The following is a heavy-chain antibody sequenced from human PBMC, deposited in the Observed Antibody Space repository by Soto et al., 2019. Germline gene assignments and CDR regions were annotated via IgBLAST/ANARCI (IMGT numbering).Heavy chain of an antibody. J-gene: IGHJ5*02. CDR1: GFSLSTSGVG. CDR2: IYWDDDK. CDR3: AHRRGDNWNEGWFDP. V-gene: IGHV2-5*02. Sequence: QITLKESGPTLVKPTQTLTLTCTFSGFSLSTSGVGVGWIRQPPGKALEWLALIYWDDDKRYSPSLKSRLTIXXDXSXXQVVLTMTNMDPVDTATYYCAHRRGDNWNEGWFDPWGQGTLVTVSS. D-gene: IGHD1-1*01.